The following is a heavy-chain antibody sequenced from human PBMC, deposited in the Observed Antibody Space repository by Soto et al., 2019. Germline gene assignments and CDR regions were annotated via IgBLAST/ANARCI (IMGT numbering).Heavy chain of an antibody. V-gene: IGHV3-7*01. J-gene: IGHJ5*02. D-gene: IGHD7-27*01. Sequence: GGPLRLSCAASGFTFSSYWMSWVRQAPGKGLEWVANIKQDGSEKYYVDSVKGRFTISRDNAKNSLYLQMNSLRAEDTAVYYCASSPTGGWFDPWGQGTLVTVSS. CDR3: ASSPTGGWFDP. CDR1: GFTFSSYW. CDR2: IKQDGSEK.